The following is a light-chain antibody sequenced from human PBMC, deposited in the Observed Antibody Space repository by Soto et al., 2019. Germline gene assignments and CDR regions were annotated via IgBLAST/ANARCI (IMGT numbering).Light chain of an antibody. J-gene: IGKJ1*01. CDR3: QQYNTWPSWT. CDR1: QSISIN. CDR2: GAS. Sequence: EIVMTQSPATLSVSPGERATLSCRASQSISINLAWYQQKPGQAPRLLIFGASTRATGIQARFSGSGSGTEFTLTISSLQSEDFAVYYCQQYNTWPSWTFGQGTKVEIK. V-gene: IGKV3-15*01.